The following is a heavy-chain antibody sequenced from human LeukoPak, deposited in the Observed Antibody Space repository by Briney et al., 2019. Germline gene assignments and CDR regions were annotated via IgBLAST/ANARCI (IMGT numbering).Heavy chain of an antibody. Sequence: GGSLRLSCAGSGFTFSSYSMNWVRHAPGKGLEWVSYIGHTGSITDYADSVKGRFTISRDNSKNSLYLQMNSLRTEDTALYYCAKGAIAAAGPAYFDYWGQGTLVTVSS. CDR1: GFTFSSYS. J-gene: IGHJ4*02. CDR3: AKGAIAAAGPAYFDY. CDR2: IGHTGSIT. V-gene: IGHV3-48*04. D-gene: IGHD6-13*01.